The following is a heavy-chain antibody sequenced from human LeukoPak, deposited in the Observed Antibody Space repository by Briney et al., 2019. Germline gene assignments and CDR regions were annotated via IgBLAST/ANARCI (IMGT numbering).Heavy chain of an antibody. J-gene: IGHJ5*02. CDR1: GGSISSYY. CDR2: IYYSGST. V-gene: IGHV4-59*01. CDR3: ARSHYSSSWYGDWFDP. D-gene: IGHD6-13*01. Sequence: SETLSLTCTVSGGSISSYYWSWIRQPPGKGLEWIGYIYYSGSTNYNPSLKGRVTISVDTSKNQFSLKLSSVTAADTAVYYCARSHYSSSWYGDWFDPWGQGTLVTVSS.